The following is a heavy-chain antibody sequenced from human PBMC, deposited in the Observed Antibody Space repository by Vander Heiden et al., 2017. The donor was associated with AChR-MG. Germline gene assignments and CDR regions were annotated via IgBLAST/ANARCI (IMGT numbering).Heavy chain of an antibody. CDR1: GFPFITSG. D-gene: IGHD6-19*01. V-gene: IGHV3-74*01. J-gene: IGHJ3*02. Sequence: EVQLVESGGGLVQPGGSLRLSCAASGFPFITSGMPWVRQAPGKGLGWVSRINSDGSSTSYADSVKGRFTISRDNAKNTLYLQMNSLRAEDTAVYYCARDESDSGWYRIPSPNAFDIWGQGTMVTVSS. CDR2: INSDGSST. CDR3: ARDESDSGWYRIPSPNAFDI.